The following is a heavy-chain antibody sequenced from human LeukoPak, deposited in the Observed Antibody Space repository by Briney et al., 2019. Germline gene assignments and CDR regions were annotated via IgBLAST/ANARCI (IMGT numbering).Heavy chain of an antibody. CDR3: ATDFYDST. D-gene: IGHD3-22*01. CDR2: IRSNSDGGTI. V-gene: IGHV3-15*07. CDR1: XFTXSNAW. J-gene: IGHJ5*02. Sequence: SXRLXXXXSXFTXSNAWMNWVRQAPGKGLEGVGRIRSNSDGGTIDYAAPVKGRFTLSRDDSKPTLYLQMNSLQTEDTAVYYCATDFYDSTWGQGTLVTVSS.